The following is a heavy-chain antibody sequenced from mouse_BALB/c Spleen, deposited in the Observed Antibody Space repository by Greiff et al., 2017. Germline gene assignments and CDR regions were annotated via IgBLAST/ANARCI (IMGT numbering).Heavy chain of an antibody. CDR3: ARDGNSPFAY. Sequence: VQLQQSGPELVRPGVSVKISCKGSGYTFTDYAMHWVKQSHAKSLEWIGVISTYYGNTNYNQKFKGKATMTVDKSSSTAYMELARLTSEDSAIYYCARDGNSPFAYWGQGTLVTVSA. D-gene: IGHD2-1*01. CDR2: ISTYYGNT. J-gene: IGHJ3*01. CDR1: GYTFTDYA. V-gene: IGHV1-67*01.